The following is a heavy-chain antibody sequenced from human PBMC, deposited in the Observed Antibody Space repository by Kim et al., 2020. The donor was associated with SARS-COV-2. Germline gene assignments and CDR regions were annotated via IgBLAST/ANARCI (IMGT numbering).Heavy chain of an antibody. D-gene: IGHD5-12*01. J-gene: IGHJ4*02. Sequence: AQKFQGRVTMTRDTSTSTVYMELSSLRSEDTAVYYCARDKGYNTPYFDYWGQGTLVTVSS. V-gene: IGHV1-46*01. CDR3: ARDKGYNTPYFDY.